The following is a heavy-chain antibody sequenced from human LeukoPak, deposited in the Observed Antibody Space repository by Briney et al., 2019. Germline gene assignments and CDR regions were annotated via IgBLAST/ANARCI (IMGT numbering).Heavy chain of an antibody. D-gene: IGHD3-10*01. J-gene: IGHJ4*02. V-gene: IGHV3-9*01. CDR3: AKAKGFPAMYYFDY. CDR1: GFTLRDYA. Sequence: GKSLRLSCAASGFTLRDYAMHWVRQVPGKGLEWVSGISYNSDSIDYADFVKGRFSISRDNAKNYLYLQMNSLRPEDTAWYYCAKAKGFPAMYYFDYWGQGALVTVSS. CDR2: ISYNSDSI.